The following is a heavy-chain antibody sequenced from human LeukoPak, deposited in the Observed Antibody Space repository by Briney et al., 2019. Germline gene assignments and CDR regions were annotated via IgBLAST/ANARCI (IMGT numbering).Heavy chain of an antibody. V-gene: IGHV3-74*01. CDR1: GFTFSSSW. J-gene: IGHJ4*02. CDR2: INTDGRTT. CDR3: AKSLGSQDY. Sequence: GGSLRLSCAASGFTFSSSWMHWVRQAPGKGLEWVSRINTDGRTTTYADSVKGRFTISRDNAKSTVYLQMNSLRPEDTALYYCAKSLGSQDYWGQGTLVTVSS. D-gene: IGHD6-19*01.